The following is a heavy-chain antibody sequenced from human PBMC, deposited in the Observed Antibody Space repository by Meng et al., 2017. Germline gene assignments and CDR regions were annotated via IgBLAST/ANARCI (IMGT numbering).Heavy chain of an antibody. CDR1: GFTFSSYE. J-gene: IGHJ3*02. Sequence: GGSLRLSCAASGFTFSSYEMNWVRQAPGKGLEWVSYISSSGSTIYYADSVKGRFTISRDNAKNSLYLQMNSPRAEDTAVYYCARGATLVQGGIVGATNAFDIWGQGTMVTVSS. D-gene: IGHD1-26*01. CDR2: ISSSGSTI. CDR3: ARGATLVQGGIVGATNAFDI. V-gene: IGHV3-48*03.